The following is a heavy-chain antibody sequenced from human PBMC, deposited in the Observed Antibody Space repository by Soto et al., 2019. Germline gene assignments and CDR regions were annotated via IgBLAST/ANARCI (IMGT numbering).Heavy chain of an antibody. CDR2: IYPGDSDT. D-gene: IGHD2-21*02. CDR3: ARNRAELAYCGGDCHFDY. V-gene: IGHV5-51*01. Sequence: GESLKISCKGSGYSFTSYWIGWVRQMPGKGLEWMGIIYPGDSDTRYSPSFQGQVTISADKSISTAYLQWSSLKASDTAMYYCARNRAELAYCGGDCHFDYWGQGTLVTVSS. CDR1: GYSFTSYW. J-gene: IGHJ4*02.